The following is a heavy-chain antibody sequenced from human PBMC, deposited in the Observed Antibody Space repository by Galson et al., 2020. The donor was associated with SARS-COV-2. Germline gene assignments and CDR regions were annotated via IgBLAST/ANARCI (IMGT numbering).Heavy chain of an antibody. CDR2: FDPEDGET. CDR3: ATVPIKEKAFDI. J-gene: IGHJ3*02. D-gene: IGHD3-9*01. Sequence: ASVKVSCKVSGYTLTELSMHWVRQAPGKGLEWMGGFDPEDGETIYAQKFQGRVTMTEDTSTDTAYMELSSLRSDDTAVYYCATVPIKEKAFDIWGQGTMVTVSS. V-gene: IGHV1-24*01. CDR1: GYTLTELS.